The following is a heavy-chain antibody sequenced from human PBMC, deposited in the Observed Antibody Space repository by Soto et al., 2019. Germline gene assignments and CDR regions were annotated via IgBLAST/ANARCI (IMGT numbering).Heavy chain of an antibody. CDR1: GGSFSGYY. V-gene: IGHV4-34*01. CDR2: INHSGST. CDR3: ARLSRGGRLYYYYGMDV. Sequence: PSETLSLTCAVYGGSFSGYYWSWIRQPPGKGLEWIGEINHSGSTNYNPSLKSRVTISVDTSKNQFSLKLSSVTAADTAVYYCARLSRGGRLYYYYGMDVWGQGTTVTVSS. D-gene: IGHD3-16*01. J-gene: IGHJ6*02.